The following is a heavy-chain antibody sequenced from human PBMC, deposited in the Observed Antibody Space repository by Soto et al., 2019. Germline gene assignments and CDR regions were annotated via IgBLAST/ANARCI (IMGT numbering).Heavy chain of an antibody. CDR2: IWYDGSNK. CDR1: GFTFSSYG. J-gene: IGHJ4*02. CDR3: ARAAGGDCYSASDY. Sequence: GGSLRLSCAASGFTFSSYGMHWVRQAPGKGLEWVAVIWYDGSNKYYADSVKGRFTISRDNSKNTLYLQMNSLRAEDTAVYYCARAAGGDCYSASDYWGQGTLVTVSS. V-gene: IGHV3-33*01. D-gene: IGHD2-21*02.